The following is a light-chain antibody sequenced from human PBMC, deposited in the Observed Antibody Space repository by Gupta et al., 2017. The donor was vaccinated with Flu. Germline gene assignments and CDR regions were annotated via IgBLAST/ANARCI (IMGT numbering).Light chain of an antibody. V-gene: IGLV1-44*01. CDR1: IFTIGSSN. J-gene: IGLJ1*01. CDR2: DHI. Sequence: VTTSCSGRIFTIGSSNVSCYRQFPGTASTLLLYDHIKRPAGVPDRFSGSKSGTSASLAISGLQAEDEADYYCEAWDDSLNGHYVFGTGTKLTAL. CDR3: EAWDDSLNGHYV.